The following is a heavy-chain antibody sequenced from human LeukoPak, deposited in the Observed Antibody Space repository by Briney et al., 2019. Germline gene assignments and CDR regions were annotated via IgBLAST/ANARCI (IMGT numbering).Heavy chain of an antibody. D-gene: IGHD3-3*01. Sequence: ASVKVSCKASGYTFTSYGINWVRQATGQGLEWMGWMNPNSGNTGYAQKFQGRVTMTRNTSISTAYMELSSLRSEDTAVYYCARGSRYYDFWSGYSTGDYWGQGTLVTVSS. CDR3: ARGSRYYDFWSGYSTGDY. V-gene: IGHV1-8*02. J-gene: IGHJ4*02. CDR1: GYTFTSYG. CDR2: MNPNSGNT.